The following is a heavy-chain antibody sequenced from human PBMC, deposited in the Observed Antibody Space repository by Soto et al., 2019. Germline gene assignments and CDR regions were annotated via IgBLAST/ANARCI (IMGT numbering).Heavy chain of an antibody. D-gene: IGHD3-22*01. J-gene: IGHJ5*02. V-gene: IGHV3-74*01. CDR2: INSDGSST. CDR1: GFTFSSYW. Sequence: PGGSLRLSCAASGFTFSSYWMRWVRQAPGKGLVWVSRINSDGSSTSYADSVKGRFTISRDSAKNTLYLQMNSLRAEDTAVYYCARDYYDSSVGNWFDPWGQGTLVTVSS. CDR3: ARDYYDSSVGNWFDP.